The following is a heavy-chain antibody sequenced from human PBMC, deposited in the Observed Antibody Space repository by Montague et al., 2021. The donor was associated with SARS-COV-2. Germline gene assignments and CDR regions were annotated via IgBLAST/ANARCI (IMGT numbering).Heavy chain of an antibody. D-gene: IGHD2-2*01. J-gene: IGHJ6*02. CDR3: AGGPDATYYYGMDV. V-gene: IGHV4-61*02. Sequence: TLSLTCTVSGGSISSGSYYWSWIRQPAGKGLEWIGRIYTSGSTNYNPSLKSRVTISVDTSKNQFSLKLSSVTAADTAVYYCAGGPDATYYYGMDVWGQGTMVTVSS. CDR1: GGSISSGSYY. CDR2: IYTSGST.